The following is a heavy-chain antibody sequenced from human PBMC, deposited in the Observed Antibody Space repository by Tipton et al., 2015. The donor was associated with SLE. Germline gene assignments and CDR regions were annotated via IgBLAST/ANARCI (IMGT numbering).Heavy chain of an antibody. CDR2: IHYSEGT. CDR3: ARQSSYFDFWSGTHYFVDY. V-gene: IGHV4-39*01. CDR1: GGSVSSTNSY. J-gene: IGHJ4*02. D-gene: IGHD3-3*01. Sequence: LRLSCTVSGGSVSSTNSYWGWIRQPPGKGLEWIGSIHYSEGTYYSPSLKSRVTTSVDTSKNQFSLKVTSVTAADTAVYYCARQSSYFDFWSGTHYFVDYWGQGPLVTVSS.